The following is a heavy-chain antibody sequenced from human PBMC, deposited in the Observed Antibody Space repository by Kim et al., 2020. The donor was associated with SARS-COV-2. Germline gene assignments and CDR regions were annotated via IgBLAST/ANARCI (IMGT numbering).Heavy chain of an antibody. Sequence: SGPTLVNPTQTLTLTCTFSGFSLSTSGLGVGWIRQPPGKALEWLALIYWDDDKRYSPSLKSRLTITKDTSKNQVVLTVTNMDPVDTATYHCAHRTVWNDGGGFDYWGQGTLVTVSS. D-gene: IGHD1-1*01. CDR3: AHRTVWNDGGGFDY. CDR1: GFSLSTSGLG. J-gene: IGHJ4*02. V-gene: IGHV2-5*02. CDR2: IYWDDDK.